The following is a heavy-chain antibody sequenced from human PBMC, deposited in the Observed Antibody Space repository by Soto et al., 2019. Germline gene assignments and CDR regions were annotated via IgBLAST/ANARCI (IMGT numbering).Heavy chain of an antibody. V-gene: IGHV3-53*02. D-gene: IGHD5-12*01. CDR2: ISDGGRT. J-gene: IGHJ4*02. Sequence: QVVETGGGLSRPGGSLRISCAASGFSVNNIYMSWVRQAPGKGLEWVSTISDGGRTYYSDSVKGRFTVSRDSSKNTLSLHMSSLRVEDTAVYYCSRDHTSGGYDFRGPGTLVTVSS. CDR1: GFSVNNIY. CDR3: SRDHTSGGYDF.